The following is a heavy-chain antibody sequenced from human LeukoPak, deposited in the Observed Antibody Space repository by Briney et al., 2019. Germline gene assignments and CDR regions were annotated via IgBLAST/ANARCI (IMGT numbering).Heavy chain of an antibody. CDR1: GGSISSSNYY. D-gene: IGHD3-22*01. CDR3: ARQYYYDGSTFDP. J-gene: IGHJ5*02. CDR2: IYYSGST. Sequence: SETLSLTCTVSGGSISSSNYYWGWIRQPPGKGLEWIGNIYYSGSTYYNPSLKSRVTISVDTSKNQFSLKLISVTAADTAVYYCARQYYYDGSTFDPWGQGTLVTVSS. V-gene: IGHV4-39*01.